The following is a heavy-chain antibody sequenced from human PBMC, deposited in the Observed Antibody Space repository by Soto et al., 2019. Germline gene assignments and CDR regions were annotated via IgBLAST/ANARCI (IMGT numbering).Heavy chain of an antibody. CDR2: ISYDGSNK. CDR1: GFTFSSYA. CDR3: ARDPYPFSRYGSGNPDY. D-gene: IGHD3-10*01. V-gene: IGHV3-30-3*01. Sequence: PGGSLRLSCAASGFTFSSYAMHWVRQAPGKGLEWVAVISYDGSNKYYADSVKGRFTISRDNSKNTLYLQMNSLRAEDTAVYYCARDPYPFSRYGSGNPDYWGQGTLVTV. J-gene: IGHJ4*02.